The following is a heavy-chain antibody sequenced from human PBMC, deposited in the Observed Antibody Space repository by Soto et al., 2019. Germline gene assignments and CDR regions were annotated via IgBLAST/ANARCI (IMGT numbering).Heavy chain of an antibody. D-gene: IGHD3-10*01. J-gene: IGHJ6*02. Sequence: PGGSLRLSCAASGFSFSRYAMHWVRQAPGKGLEWVALIASDGSNEYYASSVKGRFTISRDTSKNMVNLQMSSLRVDDTAVYYCPHDLGVFDGGVQTTSDYNPLNVWGRGTTVAVSS. CDR2: IASDGSNE. V-gene: IGHV3-30*18. CDR1: GFSFSRYA. CDR3: PHDLGVFDGGVQTTSDYNPLNV.